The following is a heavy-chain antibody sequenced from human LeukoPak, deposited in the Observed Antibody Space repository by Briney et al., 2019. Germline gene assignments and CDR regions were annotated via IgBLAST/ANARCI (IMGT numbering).Heavy chain of an antibody. CDR2: INNVGDRA. CDR1: GFSFSSYA. Sequence: GGSLRLSCSASGFSFSSYAMHWVRQAPGKGLEHISLINNVGDRAYYADSVTGRFTISRGNPKNTLYLQMSSLRADDTAVYYCARAGWSGYSLQYYFDYWGQGTLVTVSS. CDR3: ARAGWSGYSLQYYFDY. J-gene: IGHJ4*02. V-gene: IGHV3-64D*06. D-gene: IGHD3-3*01.